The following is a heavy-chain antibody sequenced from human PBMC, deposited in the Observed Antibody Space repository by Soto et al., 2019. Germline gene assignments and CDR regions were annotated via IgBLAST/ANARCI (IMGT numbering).Heavy chain of an antibody. Sequence: VSVKVSCKASGYTITSYDINWVRQATGQGLEWMGWMNPNSGATGYAQNFRGRVTLTRDTSKTTAYLNLSSLRSDDTAVYFCVRVTSYCPSSSCHFDYWGQGTQVTVSS. J-gene: IGHJ4*02. CDR2: MNPNSGAT. V-gene: IGHV1-8*01. CDR1: GYTITSYD. D-gene: IGHD2-2*01. CDR3: VRVTSYCPSSSCHFDY.